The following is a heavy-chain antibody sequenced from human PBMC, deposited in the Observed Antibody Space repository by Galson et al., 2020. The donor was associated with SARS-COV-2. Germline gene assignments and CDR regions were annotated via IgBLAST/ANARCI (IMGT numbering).Heavy chain of an antibody. Sequence: SLKISCAASGFTFDDYAMHWVRQAPGKGLEWVSGISWNSGSIGYADSVKGRFTISRDNAKNSLYLQMNSLRAEDTALYYCASGGGGDYYYYGMDVWGQGTTVTVSS. D-gene: IGHD3-10*01. V-gene: IGHV3-9*01. J-gene: IGHJ6*02. CDR3: ASGGGGDYYYYGMDV. CDR1: GFTFDDYA. CDR2: ISWNSGSI.